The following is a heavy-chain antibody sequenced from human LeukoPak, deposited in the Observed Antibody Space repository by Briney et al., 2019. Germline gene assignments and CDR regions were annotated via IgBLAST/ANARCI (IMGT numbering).Heavy chain of an antibody. Sequence: GGTLRLSCAASGFTFSSYAMGWVRQAPGKGLEWVSVTSESGGSTHYADSVKGRFTIYRDNSKNTLYLQMNSLGGEDTAVYYCAKGRWGLTINNFDIWGQGRMVTVSS. CDR3: AKGRWGLTINNFDI. D-gene: IGHD3-9*01. V-gene: IGHV3-23*01. CDR2: TSESGGST. CDR1: GFTFSSYA. J-gene: IGHJ3*02.